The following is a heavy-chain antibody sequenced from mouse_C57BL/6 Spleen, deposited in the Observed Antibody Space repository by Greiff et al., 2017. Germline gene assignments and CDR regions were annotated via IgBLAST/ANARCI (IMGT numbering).Heavy chain of an antibody. Sequence: VQLQQPGAELVKPGASVTMSCKASGYTFTSYWITWVKQRPGQGLEWIGDIYPGSGSTNYNEKFKSKATLTVDTSSSTAYMQLSSRTSEDSAVYYCARRDDGYPYGYAMDYWGQGTSVTVSS. CDR1: GYTFTSYW. CDR2: IYPGSGST. CDR3: ARRDDGYPYGYAMDY. J-gene: IGHJ4*01. D-gene: IGHD2-3*01. V-gene: IGHV1-55*01.